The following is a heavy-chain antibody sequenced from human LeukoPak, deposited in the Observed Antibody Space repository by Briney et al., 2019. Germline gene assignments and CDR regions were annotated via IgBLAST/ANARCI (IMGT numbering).Heavy chain of an antibody. CDR2: IKQDGSKK. J-gene: IGHJ4*02. V-gene: IGHV3-7*03. CDR1: GFPFSSYW. CDR3: ARVYPSAAY. Sequence: GGSLRLSCVASGFPFSSYWMTWVRQAPGKGLEWVANIKQDGSKKSYVDSVKGRLTISRDNAKNSLYLQMNSLRAEDTAVYYCARVYPSAAYWGQGTLVTVSS. D-gene: IGHD6-25*01.